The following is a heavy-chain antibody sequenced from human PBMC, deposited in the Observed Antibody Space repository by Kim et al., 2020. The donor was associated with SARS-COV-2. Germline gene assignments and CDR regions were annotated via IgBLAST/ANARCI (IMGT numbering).Heavy chain of an antibody. CDR2: IYYSGST. D-gene: IGHD4-17*01. Sequence: SETLSLTCTVSGGSISSSSYYWGWIRQPPGKGLEWIGSIYYSGSTYYNPSLKSRVTISVDTSKNQFSLKLSSVTAADTAVYYCARAALTVTTRDAFDIWGQGTMVTVSS. V-gene: IGHV4-39*07. CDR3: ARAALTVTTRDAFDI. J-gene: IGHJ3*02. CDR1: GGSISSSSYY.